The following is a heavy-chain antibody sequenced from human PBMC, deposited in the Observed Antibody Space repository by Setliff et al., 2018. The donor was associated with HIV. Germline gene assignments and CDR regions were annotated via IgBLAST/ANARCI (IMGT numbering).Heavy chain of an antibody. V-gene: IGHV1-18*01. Sequence: ASVKVSCKTSGYSFDNYGLVWVRQAPGQGLEWMGWISGNNANTNYAQKFQDRLTMTTDTSTTTAYMELRRLKSDDTGVYFCAREVEHMMDVWGQGTTVTVSS. J-gene: IGHJ6*02. CDR1: GYSFDNYG. CDR2: ISGNNANT. CDR3: AREVEHMMDV.